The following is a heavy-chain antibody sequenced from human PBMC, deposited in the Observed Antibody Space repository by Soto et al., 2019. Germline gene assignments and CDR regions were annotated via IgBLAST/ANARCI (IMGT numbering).Heavy chain of an antibody. J-gene: IGHJ6*02. Sequence: GGSLRLSCAASGFTFSSYSMNWVRQAPGKGLEWVSSISSSSSYIYYADSVKGRFTISRDNAKNSLYLQMNSLRAGDTAVYYCARDGAGTGYYYYGMDVWGQGTTVTVSS. CDR2: ISSSSSYI. CDR3: ARDGAGTGYYYYGMDV. V-gene: IGHV3-21*01. D-gene: IGHD6-19*01. CDR1: GFTFSSYS.